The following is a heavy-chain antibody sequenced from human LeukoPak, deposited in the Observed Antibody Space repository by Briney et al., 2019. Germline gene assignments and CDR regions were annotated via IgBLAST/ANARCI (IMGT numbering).Heavy chain of an antibody. CDR3: ARGLVAGAVGDY. CDR2: IIPIFGTA. J-gene: IGHJ4*02. CDR1: GGTFSGYA. D-gene: IGHD1-26*01. Sequence: EASVKVSCKASGGTFSGYAISWVRQAPGQGLEWMGGIIPIFGTANYAQKFQGRVTITADESTSTAYMELSSLRSEDTAVYYCARGLVAGAVGDYWGQGTLVTVSS. V-gene: IGHV1-69*13.